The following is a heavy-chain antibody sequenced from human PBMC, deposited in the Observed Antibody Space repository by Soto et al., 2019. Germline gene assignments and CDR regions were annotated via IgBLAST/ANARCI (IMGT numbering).Heavy chain of an antibody. D-gene: IGHD1-26*01. CDR1: GGSISSYY. V-gene: IGHV4-59*12. J-gene: IGHJ5*02. Sequence: PSETLSLTCTVSGGSISSYYWSWIRQPPGKGLEWIGYIYYSGSTYYNPSLKSRVTISVDTSKNQFSLKLSSVTAADTAVYYCARVPENPSVLGSQLLVWFDPWGQGTLVTVSS. CDR2: IYYSGST. CDR3: ARVPENPSVLGSQLLVWFDP.